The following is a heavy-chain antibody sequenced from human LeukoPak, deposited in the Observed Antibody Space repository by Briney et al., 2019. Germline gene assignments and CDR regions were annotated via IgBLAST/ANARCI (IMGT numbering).Heavy chain of an antibody. CDR3: ARVTTVTTVDY. V-gene: IGHV4-34*01. Sequence: SETLSLTCTVSGGSINNYYWTWIRQAPGKGLEWIGEINHSGSTNYNPSLKSRVTISVDTSKNQFSLKLSSVTAADTAVYYCARVTTVTTVDYWGQGTLVTVSS. CDR2: INHSGST. J-gene: IGHJ4*02. D-gene: IGHD4-17*01. CDR1: GGSINNYY.